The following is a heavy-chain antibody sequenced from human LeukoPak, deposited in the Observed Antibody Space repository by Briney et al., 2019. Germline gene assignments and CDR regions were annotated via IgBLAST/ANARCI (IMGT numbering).Heavy chain of an antibody. CDR2: IYYIGNT. V-gene: IGHV4-59*01. Sequence: SETLSLTCTVSGGSISNYYWSWIRQSPGKGLEWIGYIYYIGNTNYNLSLKSRVTISVDTSKNQFSLKLSSVTAADTAVYYCARVGGANKWEPNWFDPWGQGTLVTVSS. CDR3: ARVGGANKWEPNWFDP. CDR1: GGSISNYY. J-gene: IGHJ5*02. D-gene: IGHD1-26*01.